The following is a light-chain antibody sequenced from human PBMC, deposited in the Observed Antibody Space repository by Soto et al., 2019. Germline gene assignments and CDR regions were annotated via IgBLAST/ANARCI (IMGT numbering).Light chain of an antibody. V-gene: IGKV1D-16*01. CDR3: QQYNSYSWT. CDR2: AAS. CDR1: QGIGSW. Sequence: DIQMTQSPSSVSASVGDRVTITCRASQGIGSWLAWYQQKPGKAPNLLIYAASTLQSGVPSRFSGSGSGTEFTLTISSLQPDDFATYYCQQYNSYSWTFGQGTKVEIK. J-gene: IGKJ1*01.